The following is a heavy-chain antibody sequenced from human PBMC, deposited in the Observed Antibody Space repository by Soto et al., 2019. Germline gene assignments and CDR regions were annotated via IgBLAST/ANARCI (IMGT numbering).Heavy chain of an antibody. CDR1: GYTFTSYG. CDR2: ISAYNGNT. Sequence: QVQLVQSGAEVKKPGASVKVSCKASGYTFTSYGISWVRQAPGQGLEWMGWISAYNGNTNYAQKLQGRVTMTTATSTSTAYMELRRLRSDDTTVYYCARASSSSCHDYWGQGTLVTVSS. CDR3: ARASSSSCHDY. D-gene: IGHD6-13*01. J-gene: IGHJ4*02. V-gene: IGHV1-18*01.